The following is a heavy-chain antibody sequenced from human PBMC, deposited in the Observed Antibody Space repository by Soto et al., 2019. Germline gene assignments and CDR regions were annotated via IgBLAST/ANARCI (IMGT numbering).Heavy chain of an antibody. J-gene: IGHJ6*03. V-gene: IGHV3-21*01. CDR1: GFTFSSYS. CDR3: ARDLDVDTAMVSPHVGYYYMDV. D-gene: IGHD5-18*01. Sequence: AGGSLRLSCAASGFTFSSYSMNWVRQAPGKGLEWVSSISSSSSYIYYADSVKGRFTISRDNAKNSLYLQMNSLRAEDTAVYYCARDLDVDTAMVSPHVGYYYMDVWGKGTTVTVSS. CDR2: ISSSSSYI.